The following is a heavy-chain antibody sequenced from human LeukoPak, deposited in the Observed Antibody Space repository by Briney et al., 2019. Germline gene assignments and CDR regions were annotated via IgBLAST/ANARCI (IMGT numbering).Heavy chain of an antibody. J-gene: IGHJ4*02. Sequence: SETLSLTCTVSGGSISSYYWSWIRQPPGKGLEWIGYIYYSGSTNYNPSLKSRVTMSVDTSKNQFSLKLSSVTAADTAVYYCARGELRVFDYWGQGTLVTVSS. CDR1: GGSISSYY. V-gene: IGHV4-59*12. D-gene: IGHD1-7*01. CDR3: ARGELRVFDY. CDR2: IYYSGST.